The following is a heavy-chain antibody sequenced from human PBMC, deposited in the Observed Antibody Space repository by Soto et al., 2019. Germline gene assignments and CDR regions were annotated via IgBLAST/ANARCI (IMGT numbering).Heavy chain of an antibody. Sequence: GGSLRLSCAASGFTFSSYSMNWVRQAPGKGLEWVSSISSSSSYIYYADSVKGRFTISRDNAKNSLYLQMNSLRAEDTAVYYCARDQYSSGWLYYYYYGMDVWGQGTTVTVSS. CDR3: ARDQYSSGWLYYYYYGMDV. V-gene: IGHV3-21*01. J-gene: IGHJ6*02. CDR1: GFTFSSYS. D-gene: IGHD6-19*01. CDR2: ISSSSSYI.